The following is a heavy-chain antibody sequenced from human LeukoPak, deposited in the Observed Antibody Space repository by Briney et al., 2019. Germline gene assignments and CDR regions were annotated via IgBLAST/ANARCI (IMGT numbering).Heavy chain of an antibody. CDR2: IYYSGST. J-gene: IGHJ4*02. D-gene: IGHD1-26*01. CDR1: DGSISSYY. V-gene: IGHV4-59*12. Sequence: SETLSLTCTVSDGSISSYYWNWIRQPPGKGLEWIGYIYYSGSTNYNPSLKSRVTISVDTSKNQFSLKLSSVTAADTAVYYCARGGPPYSGSPLRLDYWGQGTLVTVSS. CDR3: ARGGPPYSGSPLRLDY.